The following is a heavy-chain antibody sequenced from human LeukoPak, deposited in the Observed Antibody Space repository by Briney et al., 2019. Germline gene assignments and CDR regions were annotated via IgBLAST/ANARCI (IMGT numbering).Heavy chain of an antibody. CDR2: ISGSGGST. CDR3: AKGILGCSSTSCWAFDI. Sequence: GGSLRLSCAASGFTFSSYAMSWVRQAPGKGLEWVSAISGSGGSTYYADSVKGRFTISRDNSKNTLYLQMNSLRAEDTAVYYCAKGILGCSSTSCWAFDIWGQGTMVTVSS. V-gene: IGHV3-23*01. CDR1: GFTFSSYA. J-gene: IGHJ3*02. D-gene: IGHD2-2*01.